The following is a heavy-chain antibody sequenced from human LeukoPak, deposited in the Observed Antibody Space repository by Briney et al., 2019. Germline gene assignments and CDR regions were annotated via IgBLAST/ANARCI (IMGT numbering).Heavy chain of an antibody. CDR3: ARGSRPIFERQQLGGDY. CDR2: INPNSGGT. CDR1: GYTFTGYY. V-gene: IGHV1-2*02. J-gene: IGHJ4*02. Sequence: GASVKVSCKASGYTFTGYYMHWVRQAPGQGLEWMGWINPNSGGTNYAQKFQGRVTMTRDTSISTAYMELSRLRSDDTAVYYCARGSRPIFERQQLGGDYWGQGTLVTVSS. D-gene: IGHD6-13*01.